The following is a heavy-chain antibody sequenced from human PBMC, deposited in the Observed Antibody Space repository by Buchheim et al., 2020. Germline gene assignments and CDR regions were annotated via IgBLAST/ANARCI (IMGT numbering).Heavy chain of an antibody. Sequence: QVQVVESGGGVVQPGRSLRLSCTASGFTFNNDALHWVRQAPGKGLEWVALISYDGANKYYAESVKGRFTISRDNSKNKVWVQMDSLTTEDSAVYYCSRGGGLVLAYAMDVWGQGTT. V-gene: IGHV3-30-3*01. CDR2: ISYDGANK. J-gene: IGHJ6*02. D-gene: IGHD2-15*01. CDR1: GFTFNNDA. CDR3: SRGGGLVLAYAMDV.